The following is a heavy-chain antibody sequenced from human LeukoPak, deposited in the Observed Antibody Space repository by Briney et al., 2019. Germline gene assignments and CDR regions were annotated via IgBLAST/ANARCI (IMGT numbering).Heavy chain of an antibody. CDR2: INPNSGGT. CDR1: GYTFTDYY. CDR3: ARDVSFDDSSGYYSENDY. V-gene: IGHV1-2*02. Sequence: ASVKVSCKASGYTFTDYYMHWVRQAPGQGLEWMGWINPNSGGTNYAQKFQGRVTMTRDTSIRTAYMELSRLRSDDTAVYYCARDVSFDDSSGYYSENDYWGQGTLVTVSS. D-gene: IGHD3-22*01. J-gene: IGHJ4*02.